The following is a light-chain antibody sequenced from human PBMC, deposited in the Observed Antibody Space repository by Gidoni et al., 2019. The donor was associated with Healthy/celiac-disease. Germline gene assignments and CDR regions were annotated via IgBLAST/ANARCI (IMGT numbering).Light chain of an antibody. CDR2: DAS. CDR3: QQRSNWPWT. J-gene: IGKJ1*01. Sequence: EIVLTQSPATLSLSPGERATLSCRASQSVSSYLAWYQQKPGQAPRLHIYDASNRATGIPARFSGSGSGTDLTLTISSLEPEDFAVYYCQQRSNWPWTFGQGTKVEIK. V-gene: IGKV3-11*01. CDR1: QSVSSY.